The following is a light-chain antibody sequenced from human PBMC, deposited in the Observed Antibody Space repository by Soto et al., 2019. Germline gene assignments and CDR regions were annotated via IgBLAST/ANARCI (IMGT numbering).Light chain of an antibody. J-gene: IGKJ1*01. Sequence: DILITHSPDSLAVSMGERATINCKSSGSVLYSSNNRNYLAWYQQKPGQPPKLLIYWASTRDSGVPDRFSGSGSDTDFTLKISRVEAEDVGVYYCMQGSHWPRTFGQGTKVDIK. V-gene: IGKV4-1*01. CDR3: MQGSHWPRT. CDR2: WAS. CDR1: GSVLYSSNNRNY.